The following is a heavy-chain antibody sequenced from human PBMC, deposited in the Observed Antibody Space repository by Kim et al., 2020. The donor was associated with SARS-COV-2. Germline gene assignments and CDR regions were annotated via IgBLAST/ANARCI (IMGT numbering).Heavy chain of an antibody. Sequence: SNPSLKSRVTISVDTSKNQFSLKLSSVTAADTAVYYCARGGGFWSGYYAYWGQGTLVTVSS. V-gene: IGHV4-34*01. CDR3: ARGGGFWSGYYAY. D-gene: IGHD3-3*01. J-gene: IGHJ4*02.